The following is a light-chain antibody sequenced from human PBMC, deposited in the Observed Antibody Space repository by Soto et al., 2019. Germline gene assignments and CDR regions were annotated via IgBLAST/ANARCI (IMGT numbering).Light chain of an antibody. J-gene: IGKJ2*01. CDR2: DAS. CDR3: QLRYSWPPYT. V-gene: IGKV3-11*01. CDR1: QSVGTY. Sequence: EIVLTQSPATLYLSPGEGASLSCRASQSVGTYMAWYQHKAGQAPRLLIYDASKRATGIPARFSGSGSGTNFTFTISSLDPADFALYFCQLRYSWPPYTFSQGTKVGIK.